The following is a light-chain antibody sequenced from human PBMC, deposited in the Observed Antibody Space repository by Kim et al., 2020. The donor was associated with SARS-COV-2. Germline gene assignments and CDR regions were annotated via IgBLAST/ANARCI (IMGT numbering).Light chain of an antibody. Sequence: PGERATLYCRASHSVSSSLVWNQQKPGQAPRPLIYDASNRATGVPARFSGSGSGTDFTLTISSLEPEDFAVYYCQHRDNWPPFGQGTKVEIK. J-gene: IGKJ1*01. V-gene: IGKV3-11*01. CDR2: DAS. CDR1: HSVSSS. CDR3: QHRDNWPP.